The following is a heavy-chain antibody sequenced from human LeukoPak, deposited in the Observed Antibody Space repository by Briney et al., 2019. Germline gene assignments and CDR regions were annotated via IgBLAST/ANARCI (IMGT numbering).Heavy chain of an antibody. J-gene: IGHJ4*02. D-gene: IGHD3-22*01. CDR1: GGSISSSGYY. CDR3: ARQIYYDRSGYFYFN. CDR2: MSYSRST. Sequence: SETLSLTCTVSGGSISSSGYYWGWIRQPPGKGLECSGIMSYSRSTYYNPSLKSRVTMSVDTTKNHFSLKLSSVTAADTAVYYCARQIYYDRSGYFYFNWGQGTLVTVSS. V-gene: IGHV4-39*01.